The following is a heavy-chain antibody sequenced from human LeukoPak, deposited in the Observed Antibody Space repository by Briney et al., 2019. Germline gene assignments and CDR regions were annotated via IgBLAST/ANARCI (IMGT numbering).Heavy chain of an antibody. CDR1: GYFISSGYY. CDR2: IYHSGST. Sequence: PSETLSLTCAVSGYFISSGYYWGWIRQPPGKGLEWIGSIYHSGSTYFNPSLKSRVTISVDTSKNQFSLTLSSVTAADTAVYFCARVAASGTALDAFDKWSQGTMVTVSS. CDR3: ARVAASGTALDAFDK. D-gene: IGHD6-13*01. V-gene: IGHV4-38-2*01. J-gene: IGHJ3*02.